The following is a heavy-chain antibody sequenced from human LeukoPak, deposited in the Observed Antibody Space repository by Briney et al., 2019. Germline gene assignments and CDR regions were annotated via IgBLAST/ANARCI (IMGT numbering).Heavy chain of an antibody. D-gene: IGHD6-13*01. Sequence: PSQTLSLTCTVSGGSISSGDYYWSWIRQPPGKGLEWIGYIYYSGSTYYNPSLKSRVTISVDTSKNQFSLKLSSVTAADTAVYYCARLIYTSTWYHHDAFDVWGQGTMVTVSS. CDR1: GGSISSGDYY. J-gene: IGHJ3*01. V-gene: IGHV4-30-4*08. CDR2: IYYSGST. CDR3: ARLIYTSTWYHHDAFDV.